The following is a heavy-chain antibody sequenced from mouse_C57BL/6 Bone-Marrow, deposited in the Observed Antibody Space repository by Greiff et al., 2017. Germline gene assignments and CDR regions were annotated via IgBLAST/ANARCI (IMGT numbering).Heavy chain of an antibody. CDR1: GFTFSSYG. Sequence: EVKVVESGGDLVKPGGSLKLSCAASGFTFSSYGMSWVRQTPDKRLEWVATISSGGSYTYYPDSVKGRFTISGDNAKNTLYLQMSSLKSEDTAMYYCARHSNSWFAYWGQGTLVTVSA. CDR3: ARHSNSWFAY. J-gene: IGHJ3*01. D-gene: IGHD2-5*01. CDR2: ISSGGSYT. V-gene: IGHV5-6*01.